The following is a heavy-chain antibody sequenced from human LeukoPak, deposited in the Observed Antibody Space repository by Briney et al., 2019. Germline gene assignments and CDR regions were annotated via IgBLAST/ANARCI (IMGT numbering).Heavy chain of an antibody. CDR3: ARGPGYSYTFDY. Sequence: PSETLSLTCTVSGGSISSGSYYWSWIRQPAGKGLEWIGRIYTSGSTNYNPSLKSRVTISVDTSKNQFSLKLSSVTAADTAVYYCARGPGYSYTFDYWGQGTLVTVPS. J-gene: IGHJ4*02. V-gene: IGHV4-61*02. CDR2: IYTSGST. D-gene: IGHD5-18*01. CDR1: GGSISSGSYY.